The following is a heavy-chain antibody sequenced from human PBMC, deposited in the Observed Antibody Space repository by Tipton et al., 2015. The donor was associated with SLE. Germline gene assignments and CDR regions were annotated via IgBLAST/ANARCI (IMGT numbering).Heavy chain of an antibody. CDR3: ARGLGIAAAGALGY. D-gene: IGHD6-13*01. CDR1: GGSISSSSYY. J-gene: IGHJ4*02. V-gene: IGHV4-39*07. CDR2: MSHSGST. Sequence: TLSLTCTVSGGSISSSSYYWGWIRQPPGKGLEWIGSMSHSGSTYYNPSLKSRVTISVDTSKNQFSLKLSSVTAADTAVYYCARGLGIAAAGALGYWGQGTLVTVSS.